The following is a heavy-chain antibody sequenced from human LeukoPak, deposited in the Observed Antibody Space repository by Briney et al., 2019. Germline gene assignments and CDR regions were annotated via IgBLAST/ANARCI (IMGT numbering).Heavy chain of an antibody. Sequence: GGSLRLSCAASGFTVSSNYMSWVRQSPGKGLEWVSVIYSGGGAYYADSVKGRFSISRDNSKNTVYLQMNSLRAEDTAVYYCARDLASSGPTNYWGQGTLVTVST. CDR2: IYSGGGA. D-gene: IGHD3-3*01. V-gene: IGHV3-53*01. J-gene: IGHJ4*02. CDR1: GFTVSSNY. CDR3: ARDLASSGPTNY.